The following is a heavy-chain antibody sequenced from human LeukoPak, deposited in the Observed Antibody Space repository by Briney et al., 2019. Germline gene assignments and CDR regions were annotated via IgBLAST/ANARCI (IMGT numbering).Heavy chain of an antibody. D-gene: IGHD4-17*01. Sequence: ASVKVSCKXSGXXXXXNHXXXVRQAPGXXXXXMGIINPSDDTTTYAQKFRGRVTMTRDTSTSTVYMDLSSLRSEDTAVYYCARDGGSYGDCPHWGQGTLVTVSS. CDR3: ARDGGSYGDCPH. V-gene: IGHV1-46*01. CDR2: INPSDDTT. J-gene: IGHJ1*01. CDR1: GXXXXXNH.